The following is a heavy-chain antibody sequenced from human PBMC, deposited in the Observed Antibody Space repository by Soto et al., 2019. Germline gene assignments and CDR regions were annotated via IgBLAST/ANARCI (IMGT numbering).Heavy chain of an antibody. J-gene: IGHJ6*02. CDR3: ARDQRVGATGHFFYVMDV. CDR2: FYYSGST. Sequence: QVQLQESGPGLVKPSQTLSLTCTVSGGSISSGGYYWNWIRQHPGKGLEWIGYFYYSGSTYYNPSLKSRVSISRYTSKNQCSLKLSSVTAADTAVYYCARDQRVGATGHFFYVMDVWGQGTTLTVSS. D-gene: IGHD1-26*01. V-gene: IGHV4-31*03. CDR1: GGSISSGGYY.